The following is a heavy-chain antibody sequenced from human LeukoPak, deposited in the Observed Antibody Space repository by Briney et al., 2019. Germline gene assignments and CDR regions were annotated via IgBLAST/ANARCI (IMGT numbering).Heavy chain of an antibody. CDR2: INHRGDT. Sequence: SETLSLTCAVYGGSFSTYYWSWIRQSPGKGLEWIAEINHRGDTNYNPSVKSRVTISVDTSKSQFSLKVSSLTAADTAVYYCARGPTVSETGYFDYWGQGTLVTVSS. J-gene: IGHJ4*03. CDR1: GGSFSTYY. V-gene: IGHV4-34*01. CDR3: ARGPTVSETGYFDY. D-gene: IGHD4-11*01.